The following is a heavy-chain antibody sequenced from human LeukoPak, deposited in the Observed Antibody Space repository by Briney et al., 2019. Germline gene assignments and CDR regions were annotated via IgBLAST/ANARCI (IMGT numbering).Heavy chain of an antibody. Sequence: PGRSLRLSCAASGFTFSSYGMHWVRQAPGKGLEWVAVISYDGSNKYYADSVKGRFTISRDNSKNTLYLQMNSLRAEDTAVYYCTRVILKAFAYWGQGTLVTVSS. J-gene: IGHJ4*02. CDR1: GFTFSSYG. D-gene: IGHD3-16*01. CDR3: TRVILKAFAY. V-gene: IGHV3-30*03. CDR2: ISYDGSNK.